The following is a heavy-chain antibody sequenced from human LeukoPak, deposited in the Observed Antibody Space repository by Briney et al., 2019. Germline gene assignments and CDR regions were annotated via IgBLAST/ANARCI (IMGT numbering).Heavy chain of an antibody. CDR2: IYSGGNT. Sequence: GGSLRLSCAASGFTVSSNYMSWVRQAPGKGLECVSVIYSGGNTYYADSVKGRFTISRDNSKNTLYLQMNSLRAEDTAVYYCAKVAYNWNDLAGFAFDIWGQGTMVTVSS. J-gene: IGHJ3*02. D-gene: IGHD1-20*01. V-gene: IGHV3-66*01. CDR3: AKVAYNWNDLAGFAFDI. CDR1: GFTVSSNY.